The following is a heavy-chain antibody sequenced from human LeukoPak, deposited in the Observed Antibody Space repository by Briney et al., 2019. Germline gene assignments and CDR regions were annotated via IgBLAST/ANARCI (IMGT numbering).Heavy chain of an antibody. Sequence: SETLSLTCAVYGGSFSGYSWSWIRQPPGKGLEWVGEMIHSGSTNYNPSLKSRVTISVDTSKNQFSLKLSSVTAADTAVYYCARTSYDYVWGSYRPPDYWGQGTLVTVSS. J-gene: IGHJ4*02. V-gene: IGHV4-34*12. D-gene: IGHD3-16*02. CDR3: ARTSYDYVWGSYRPPDY. CDR1: GGSFSGYS. CDR2: MIHSGST.